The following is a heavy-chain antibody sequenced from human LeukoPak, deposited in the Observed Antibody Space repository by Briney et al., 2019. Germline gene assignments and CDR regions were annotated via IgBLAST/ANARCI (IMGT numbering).Heavy chain of an antibody. D-gene: IGHD6-25*01. CDR1: GFTFSSYA. Sequence: GGSLRLSCAVSGFTFSSYAMSWVRQAPGKGLEWVTAISSSGGSTYSADSVKGRFTISRDNSKNTLYLQMNSLRAEDTAVYYCAKDGAYSSGQYNWFDPWGQGTLVTVSS. CDR2: ISSSGGST. V-gene: IGHV3-23*01. J-gene: IGHJ5*02. CDR3: AKDGAYSSGQYNWFDP.